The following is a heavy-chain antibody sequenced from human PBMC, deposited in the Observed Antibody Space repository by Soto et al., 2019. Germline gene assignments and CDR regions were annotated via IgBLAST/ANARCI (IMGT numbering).Heavy chain of an antibody. D-gene: IGHD2-2*01. J-gene: IGHJ4*02. CDR1: GFTFSSYA. V-gene: IGHV3-30-3*01. CDR2: ISYDGSNK. Sequence: PGGSLRLSCAASGFTFSSYAMHWVRQAPGKGLEWVAVISYDGSNKYYADSVKGRFTISRDNSKNTLYLQMNSLRAKDTAVYYCASVVVAVGDYWGQGTLVTVSS. CDR3: ASVVVAVGDY.